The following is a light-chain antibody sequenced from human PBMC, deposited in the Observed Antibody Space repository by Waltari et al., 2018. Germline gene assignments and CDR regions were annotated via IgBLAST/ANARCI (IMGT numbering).Light chain of an antibody. Sequence: SIMLSQPPSMSVAPGPTARITCGGNNIESESVHWYQQKPGQAPLVVLYDDSARPSGIPRRFSGSNSGNKATLTISRVEAGDEADYYCQLWDTSNDRVVFGGGT. J-gene: IGLJ3*02. CDR1: NIESES. CDR2: DDS. CDR3: QLWDTSNDRVV. V-gene: IGLV3-21*02.